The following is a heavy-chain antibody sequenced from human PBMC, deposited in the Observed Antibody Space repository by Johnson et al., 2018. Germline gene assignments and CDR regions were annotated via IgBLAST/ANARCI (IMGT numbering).Heavy chain of an antibody. CDR2: ISGSGART. J-gene: IGHJ6*02. CDR3: AKDHGAVLPNYYDYGMDV. D-gene: IGHD4-17*01. CDR1: GFPFRSYA. V-gene: IGHV3-23*04. Sequence: VQLVQSGGDLAQPGGSXRLSSAASGFPFRSYAMSWVRQAPGKGLEWVTAISGSGARTYYADSVKALFTISRDNSIKTPHPQMNSLRAEATAVYYSAKDHGAVLPNYYDYGMDVWGQGTTVTVSS.